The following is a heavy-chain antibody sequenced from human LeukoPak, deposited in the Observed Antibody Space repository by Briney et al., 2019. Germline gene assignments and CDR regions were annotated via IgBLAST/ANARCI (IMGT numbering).Heavy chain of an antibody. J-gene: IGHJ4*02. D-gene: IGHD1-1*01. CDR1: GFTFSSYG. V-gene: IGHV3-30*18. Sequence: PGGSLRLSCAASGFTFSSYGMHWVRQAPGKGLEWVAVISYDGSNKYYADSVKGRFTISRDNSKNTLYLQMNSLRAEDTAVYYCAKRGNDGDNDYWGQGTLVTVSS. CDR2: ISYDGSNK. CDR3: AKRGNDGDNDY.